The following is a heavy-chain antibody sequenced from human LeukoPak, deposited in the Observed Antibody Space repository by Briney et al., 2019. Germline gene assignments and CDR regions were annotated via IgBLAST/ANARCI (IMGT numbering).Heavy chain of an antibody. CDR3: AKHGDNVWGSFRFGLDY. V-gene: IGHV3-23*01. CDR2: IIGSGNSI. CDR1: GFTFSSYA. D-gene: IGHD3-16*02. J-gene: IGHJ4*02. Sequence: GGSLRLSCAASGFTFSSYAMSWVRQAPGKGLEWVSLIIGSGNSIHYADSVKGRFTISRDNFKNTVFLQLNSLRPEDTAVYYCAKHGDNVWGSFRFGLDYWGQGTLVTVSS.